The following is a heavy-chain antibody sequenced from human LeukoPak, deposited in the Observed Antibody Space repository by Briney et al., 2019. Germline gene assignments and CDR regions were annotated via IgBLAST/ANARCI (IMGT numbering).Heavy chain of an antibody. J-gene: IGHJ6*03. CDR1: GFTFSSYS. V-gene: IGHV3-21*01. CDR2: ISSSRSYI. Sequence: GGSLRLSCAAAGFTFSSYSMNWVRQAPGKGLERVSAISSSRSYIYYADSVKGRFTISRDNAKNSLYLQMNSLRAEGTAVYYCARATTAAAETSLPPYYFYYYMDVWGKGTTVTVSS. D-gene: IGHD6-13*01. CDR3: ARATTAAAETSLPPYYFYYYMDV.